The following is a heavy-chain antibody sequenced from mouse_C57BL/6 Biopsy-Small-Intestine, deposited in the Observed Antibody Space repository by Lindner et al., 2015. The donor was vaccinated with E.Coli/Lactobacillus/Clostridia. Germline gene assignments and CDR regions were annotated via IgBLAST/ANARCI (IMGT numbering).Heavy chain of an antibody. V-gene: IGHV1-9*01. Sequence: VQLQESGAELMKPGASVKLSCKTTGYTFNGYWIEWIKQRPGHGLEWIGEIVPGSDSTNYNEKFKGKATFTTDTSSNTAYMQLRSLTTEDSAIYYCAKKLGGGTFDYWGQGTTLTVSS. CDR2: IVPGSDST. CDR3: AKKLGGGTFDY. D-gene: IGHD4-1*01. J-gene: IGHJ2*01. CDR1: GYTFNGYW.